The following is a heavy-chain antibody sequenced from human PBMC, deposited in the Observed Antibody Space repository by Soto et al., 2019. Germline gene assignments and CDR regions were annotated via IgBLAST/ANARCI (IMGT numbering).Heavy chain of an antibody. CDR1: GFTFSSYA. CDR3: ASSRGSGGSHSPFDY. J-gene: IGHJ4*02. D-gene: IGHD2-15*01. V-gene: IGHV3-30-3*01. Sequence: GGSLRLSSAASGFTFSSYAMHWVRQAPGKGLEWVAVISYDGSNKYYADSVKGRFTISRDNSKNTLYLQMNSLRAEDTAVYYCASSRGSGGSHSPFDYWGQGTLVTVSS. CDR2: ISYDGSNK.